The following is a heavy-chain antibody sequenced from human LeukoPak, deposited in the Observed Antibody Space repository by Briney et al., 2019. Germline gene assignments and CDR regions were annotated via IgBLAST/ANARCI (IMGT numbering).Heavy chain of an antibody. D-gene: IGHD5-24*01. J-gene: IGHJ4*02. CDR3: ARGATISETAYFDF. V-gene: IGHV4-34*01. CDR1: GGSLSPYY. CDR2: IDHRGDT. Sequence: SETVSLTCAVYGGSLSPYYWSWIRQSPGKGLEWIAEIDHRGDTNYKPSVKSRVTISIDTFKNQFSLNMRSLSAPDTAVYYCARGATISETAYFDFWGQGTLVTVSP.